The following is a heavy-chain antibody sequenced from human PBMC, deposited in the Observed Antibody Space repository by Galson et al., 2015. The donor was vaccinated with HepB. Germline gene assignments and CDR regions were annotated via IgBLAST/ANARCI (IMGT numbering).Heavy chain of an antibody. J-gene: IGHJ4*02. D-gene: IGHD2-15*01. CDR2: INPSGGST. V-gene: IGHV1-46*03. Sequence: SVKVSCKASGYTFASYYMHWVRQAPGQGLEWMGIINPSGGSTSYAQKFQGRVTMTRDTSTSTVYMELSSLRSEDTAVYYCARERRVGYCSGGSCYHFDYWGQGTLVTVSS. CDR3: ARERRVGYCSGGSCYHFDY. CDR1: GYTFASYY.